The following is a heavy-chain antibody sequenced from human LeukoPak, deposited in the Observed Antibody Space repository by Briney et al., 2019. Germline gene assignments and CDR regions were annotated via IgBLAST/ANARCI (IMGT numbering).Heavy chain of an antibody. D-gene: IGHD1-14*01. Sequence: GASVKVSCKASGYTFTGYYMHWVRQAPGQGLEWMGRINPNSGGTNYAQKFQGRVTMTRDRSTSTAYMELSRLRSDDTAVYYCARVRKLGAFDIWGQGTMVTVSS. CDR2: INPNSGGT. J-gene: IGHJ3*02. CDR1: GYTFTGYY. V-gene: IGHV1-2*06. CDR3: ARVRKLGAFDI.